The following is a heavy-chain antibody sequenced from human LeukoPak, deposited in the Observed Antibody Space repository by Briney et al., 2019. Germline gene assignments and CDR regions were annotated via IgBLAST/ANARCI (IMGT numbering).Heavy chain of an antibody. D-gene: IGHD6-19*01. J-gene: IGHJ4*02. CDR2: ISSSGSTI. CDR1: GFTFSSYE. CDR3: ARDRSVIAVAGTLDY. V-gene: IGHV3-48*03. Sequence: GGSLRLXCAASGFTFSSYEMNWVRQAPGKGLEWVSYISSSGSTIYYADSVKGRFTISRDNAKNSLYLQMNSLRAEDTAVYYCARDRSVIAVAGTLDYWGQGTLVTVSS.